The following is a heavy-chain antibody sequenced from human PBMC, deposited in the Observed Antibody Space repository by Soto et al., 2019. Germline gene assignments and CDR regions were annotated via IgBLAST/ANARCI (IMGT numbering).Heavy chain of an antibody. CDR1: GGSISSYY. CDR2: IYYRGNT. Sequence: SETLSLTCTVSGGSISSYYWSWIRQPPGKGLEWIGYIYYRGNTNYNPSLKSRVTISLDTSKNQFSLRLSSVTAADTAVYYCARHPGYYDILTGYSTYYFDYWGQGILVTVSS. CDR3: ARHPGYYDILTGYSTYYFDY. D-gene: IGHD3-9*01. V-gene: IGHV4-59*08. J-gene: IGHJ4*02.